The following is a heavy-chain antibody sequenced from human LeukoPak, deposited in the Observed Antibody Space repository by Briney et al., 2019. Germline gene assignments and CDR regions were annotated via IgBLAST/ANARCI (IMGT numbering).Heavy chain of an antibody. CDR3: ARGRYSSYDGGLDV. J-gene: IGHJ6*02. D-gene: IGHD5-12*01. CDR1: GYTFTAYY. CDR2: INPNSGGT. Sequence: GASVKVSCQASGYTFTAYYLHWVRQAPGQGLEGMGWINPNSGGTNYAQKFQGRVTMARDTSISTAYMELSSLTSDDTAVYYCARGRYSSYDGGLDVGGQGTTVTVS. V-gene: IGHV1-2*02.